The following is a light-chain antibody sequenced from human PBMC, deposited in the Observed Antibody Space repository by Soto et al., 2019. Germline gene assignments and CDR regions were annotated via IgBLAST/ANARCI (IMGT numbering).Light chain of an antibody. CDR1: VGAYDY. CDR3: SSYTTSSTPPYV. J-gene: IGLJ1*01. V-gene: IGLV2-14*03. CDR2: DVT. Sequence: QSALTQPASVSGSPGQSITISCTGVGAYDYVSWYQHHPGKAPKFIFYDVTNRPSGVSNRFSGSRSGNTASLTISGLQVEDEAHYYCSSYTTSSTPPYVFGTGTKLTVL.